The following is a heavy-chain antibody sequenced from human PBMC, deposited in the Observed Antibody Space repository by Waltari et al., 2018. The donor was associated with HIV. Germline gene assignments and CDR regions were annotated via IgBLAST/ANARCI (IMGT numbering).Heavy chain of an antibody. Sequence: EVQLVEAGGGLVQPGGSLRLSCADYGFTFSNAWMRWVRTAPGKGLGWLGRIKSKTDGGTTDYAAPVKGRFTISRDDSKNTLYLKMNSLKTEDTAVYYCTTVVTTLPFDYWGQGTLVTVSS. CDR3: TTVVTTLPFDY. J-gene: IGHJ4*02. CDR1: GFTFSNAW. V-gene: IGHV3-15*01. CDR2: IKSKTDGGTT. D-gene: IGHD4-4*01.